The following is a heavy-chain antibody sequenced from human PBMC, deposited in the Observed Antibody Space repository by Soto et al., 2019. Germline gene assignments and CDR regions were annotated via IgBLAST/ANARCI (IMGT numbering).Heavy chain of an antibody. CDR2: ISPYSGKT. CDR3: AREGLLLLPDY. CDR1: GYTFTNND. D-gene: IGHD3-22*01. V-gene: IGHV1-18*01. J-gene: IGHJ4*02. Sequence: QIQLVQSGTELREPGASAKVSCKTSGYTFTNNDVCWVRQAPGQGLEWMGWISPYSGKTNYARKFRGRVTMTADTSTSTVYMQLGSLTSDDTAVYYCAREGLLLLPDYWGQGTLVTVSS.